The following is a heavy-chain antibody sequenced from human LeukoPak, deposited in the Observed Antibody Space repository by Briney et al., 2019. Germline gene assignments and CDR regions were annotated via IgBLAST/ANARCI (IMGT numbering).Heavy chain of an antibody. V-gene: IGHV3-30*04. Sequence: GRSLRLSCAASGFTFSSYAMHWVRQAPGKGLEWGAVISYDGSNKYYADSVKGRFTISRDNSKNTLYLQMNSLRAEDTAVYYCARETPYSNTWTDFDFWGQGTLVTVSS. CDR3: ARETPYSNTWTDFDF. J-gene: IGHJ4*02. D-gene: IGHD6-13*01. CDR1: GFTFSSYA. CDR2: ISYDGSNK.